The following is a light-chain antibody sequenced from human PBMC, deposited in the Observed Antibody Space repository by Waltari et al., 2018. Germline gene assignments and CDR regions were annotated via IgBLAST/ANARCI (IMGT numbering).Light chain of an antibody. J-gene: IGKJ1*01. CDR3: QHYVRLPVT. CDR2: DVS. CDR1: QIILRA. V-gene: IGKV3-20*01. Sequence: EIMLTQSPGPLSLSPGERATLSCRASQIILRALAWYQQKPGQAPRLLIYDVSTRASGIPDRFSGSGSGTDFSLTISRLEAEDFAVYYCQHYVRLPVTFGQGTKLEFK.